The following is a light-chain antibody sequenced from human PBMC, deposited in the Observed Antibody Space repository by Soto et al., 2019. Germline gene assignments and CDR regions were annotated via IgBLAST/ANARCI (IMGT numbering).Light chain of an antibody. Sequence: QSALTQPPSASGSPGQSVAISCTGTSSDVGGYNYVSWYQQHPGKAPKLMIYDVNQRPSGVPDRFSGSKSGNTASLTISGLQAEDEADYYCCSYAGSHTFVFGGGTKLTVL. CDR3: CSYAGSHTFV. CDR1: SSDVGGYNY. CDR2: DVN. V-gene: IGLV2-11*01. J-gene: IGLJ2*01.